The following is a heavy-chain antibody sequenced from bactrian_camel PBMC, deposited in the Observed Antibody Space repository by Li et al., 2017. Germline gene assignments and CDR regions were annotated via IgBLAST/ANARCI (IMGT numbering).Heavy chain of an antibody. CDR2: VLDDPEAVAGVDVFGQR. V-gene: IGHV3S47*01. D-gene: IGHD7*01. Sequence: DVQLVESGGGSVEIGGSLTLPCTISGLGRGGRYVTWFRRRPQHAPEAVAGVLDDPEAVAGVDVFGQRSYDRSVRGRFAISEDDAKTSVYLQMNNLKPEDSGMYLCAATLNEPRGWWMWPDFELEGQGTQVTVS. J-gene: IGHJ4*01. CDR1: GLGRGGRY.